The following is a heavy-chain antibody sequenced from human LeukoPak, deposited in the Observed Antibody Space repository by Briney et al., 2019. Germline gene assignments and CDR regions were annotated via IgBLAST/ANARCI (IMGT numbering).Heavy chain of an antibody. CDR3: ARVLAGLPGIDY. D-gene: IGHD6-19*01. CDR2: IYSDGST. J-gene: IGHJ4*02. CDR1: GFIVNTYY. Sequence: PGGSLRLSCAVSGFIVNTYYMSWVRQAPGKGLEWVSIIYSDGSTYYADSVKGRFTISRDTSKNTLFLQMNSLRAEDTAVYYCARVLAGLPGIDYWGQGTLVTVSS. V-gene: IGHV3-66*01.